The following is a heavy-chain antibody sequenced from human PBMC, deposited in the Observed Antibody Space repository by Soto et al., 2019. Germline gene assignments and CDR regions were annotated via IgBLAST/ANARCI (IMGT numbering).Heavy chain of an antibody. J-gene: IGHJ4*02. CDR1: GGTFSTSG. D-gene: IGHD6-19*01. V-gene: IGHV1-69*01. CDR2: IVPLLGTA. Sequence: QVHLVQSGAEVKKPGSSVKVSCKASGGTFSTSGISWVRQAPGQGLEWVGRIVPLLGTANYAQRFQGRVTITADESTSTAYMELSSLRSEDTAVYYCAREYSSGRSGYWGQGTLVAVSS. CDR3: AREYSSGRSGY.